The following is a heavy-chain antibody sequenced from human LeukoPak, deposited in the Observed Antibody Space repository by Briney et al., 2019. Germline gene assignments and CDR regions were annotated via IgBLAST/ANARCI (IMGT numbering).Heavy chain of an antibody. CDR1: GFTVSSNY. CDR2: ISWNSGSV. CDR3: AKARYSFGGYFDY. Sequence: TGGSLRLSCAASGFTVSSNYMSWVRQAPGKGLEWVSGISWNSGSVGYADSVKGRFTISRDNAKNSLYLQMNSLRAEDTALYYCAKARYSFGGYFDYWGQGTLVTVSS. V-gene: IGHV3-9*01. D-gene: IGHD3-3*01. J-gene: IGHJ4*02.